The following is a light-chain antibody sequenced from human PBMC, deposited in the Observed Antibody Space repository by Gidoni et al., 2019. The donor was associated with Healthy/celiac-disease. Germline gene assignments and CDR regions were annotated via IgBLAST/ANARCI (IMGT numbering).Light chain of an antibody. CDR2: EVS. CDR3: SSYAGINNLNYV. Sequence: QSALTQPPSASGSPGQSVTISCTGTSSDVGDYNYVSWYQQHPGKAPKLMIFEVSKRPSGVPDRFSGSKSGNTASLTVSGLQAEDEADYYCSSYAGINNLNYVFGTGTKVTVL. V-gene: IGLV2-8*01. J-gene: IGLJ1*01. CDR1: SSDVGDYNY.